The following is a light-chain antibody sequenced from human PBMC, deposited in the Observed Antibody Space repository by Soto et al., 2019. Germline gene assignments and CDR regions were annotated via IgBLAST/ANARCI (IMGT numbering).Light chain of an antibody. J-gene: IGKJ4*01. CDR3: QQYGGSPRVT. V-gene: IGKV3-20*01. CDR1: QSVSSNY. CDR2: GAS. Sequence: EIVLTQSPGTLSLSPGERATLSCRASQSVSSNYLAWYQQKPGQAPRLLIYGASSRATGIPDRFSGSGSGTDFPLTIRRLEAEDVAVYYCQQYGGSPRVTFGGGTKVEIK.